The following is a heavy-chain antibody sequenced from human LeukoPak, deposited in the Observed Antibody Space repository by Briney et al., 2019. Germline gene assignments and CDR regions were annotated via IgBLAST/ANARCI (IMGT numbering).Heavy chain of an antibody. Sequence: GGSLRLSCAASGFTFSSYAMHWVRQAPGKGLEWVAVISYDGSNKYYADSVKGRFTISRDNSKNTLYLQMNSLRAEDTAVYYCAKDFFSRYYDSSGYYFDYWGQGTLVTVSS. CDR1: GFTFSSYA. CDR3: AKDFFSRYYDSSGYYFDY. J-gene: IGHJ4*02. D-gene: IGHD3-22*01. CDR2: ISYDGSNK. V-gene: IGHV3-30*04.